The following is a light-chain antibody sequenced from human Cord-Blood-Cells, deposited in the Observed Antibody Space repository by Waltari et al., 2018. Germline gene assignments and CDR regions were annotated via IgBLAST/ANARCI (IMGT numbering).Light chain of an antibody. J-gene: IGKJ2*01. Sequence: DIKMTQSPSSLSASVGDRVTITCRASQSISSYLNWYQQKPGKAPKLLIYAASSLQSGVPSRFSGSGSWTDFTLTISSLQPEDFATYYCQQSYSTPYTFGQGTKLKIK. V-gene: IGKV1-39*01. CDR1: QSISSY. CDR3: QQSYSTPYT. CDR2: AAS.